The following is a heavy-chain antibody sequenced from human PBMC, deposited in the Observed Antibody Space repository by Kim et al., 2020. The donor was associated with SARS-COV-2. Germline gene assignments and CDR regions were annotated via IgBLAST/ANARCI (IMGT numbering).Heavy chain of an antibody. V-gene: IGHV3-49*03. CDR3: TRIDDYGDYPYYHYGMDV. D-gene: IGHD4-17*01. CDR1: GFTFGDYA. Sequence: GGSLRLSCTASGFTFGDYAMSWFRQAPGKGLEWVCFIRSKAYGGTTEYAASVKGRFTSSRDDSKSIAYLQMNSLKTEDTAVYYCTRIDDYGDYPYYHYGMDVWGQGNTVTVSS. J-gene: IGHJ6*02. CDR2: IRSKAYGGTT.